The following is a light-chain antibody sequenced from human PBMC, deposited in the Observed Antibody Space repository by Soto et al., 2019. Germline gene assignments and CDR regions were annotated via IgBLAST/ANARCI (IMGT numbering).Light chain of an antibody. CDR2: GAS. Sequence: DIQMTQSPSSLSASVGDRVTITCRASQDISNFLVWFQQKPGKVPNLLIYGASTLQSGVPSRFSGSGSGTDFTLPISSLQPEDDATSFCQKYNSAPFTFGPGTTVDIK. CDR1: QDISNF. J-gene: IGKJ3*01. CDR3: QKYNSAPFT. V-gene: IGKV1-27*01.